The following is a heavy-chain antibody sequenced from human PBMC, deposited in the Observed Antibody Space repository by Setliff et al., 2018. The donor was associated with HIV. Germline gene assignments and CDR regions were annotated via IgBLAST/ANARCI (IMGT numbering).Heavy chain of an antibody. CDR1: GGSISSGDYY. D-gene: IGHD2-15*01. V-gene: IGHV4-30-4*08. Sequence: SETLSLTCTVSGGSISSGDYYWTWIRQPPGKGLEWIGYIYNSGSTYYEPSLRGRVTLSLDTSMNQFSLKLNSVTAADTAVSYCARDGPYCSGGSCLRYWGQGTLVTVSS. J-gene: IGHJ4*02. CDR2: IYNSGST. CDR3: ARDGPYCSGGSCLRY.